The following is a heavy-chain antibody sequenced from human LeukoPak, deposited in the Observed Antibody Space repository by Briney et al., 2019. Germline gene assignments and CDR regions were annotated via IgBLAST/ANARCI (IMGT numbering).Heavy chain of an antibody. CDR3: ASLTRYSSSSILDYYYYGMDV. V-gene: IGHV4-34*01. CDR1: GGSFSGYY. Sequence: PSETLSLTCAVYGGSFSGYYWSWIRQPPGKGLEWIGEINHSGSTNYNPSLKSRVTISVDTSKNQFSLKLSSVTAADTAVYYCASLTRYSSSSILDYYYYGMDVWGQGTTVIVSS. D-gene: IGHD6-6*01. J-gene: IGHJ6*02. CDR2: INHSGST.